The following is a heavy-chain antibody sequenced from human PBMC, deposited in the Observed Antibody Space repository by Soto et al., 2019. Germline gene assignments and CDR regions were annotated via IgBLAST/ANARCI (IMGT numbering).Heavy chain of an antibody. V-gene: IGHV3-9*01. J-gene: IGHJ3*02. CDR2: LSWNSGSI. CDR1: GFTFDDYA. D-gene: IGHD3-22*01. Sequence: EVQLVESGGGLVQPGRSLRLSCAASGFTFDDYAMHWVRQAPGKGLEWVSGLSWNSGSIGYADSVKGRFTISRDNAKHSLYLQMNSLRAEDTAFYYCAKAYDSSPYDAVDIWGQGTMVTVSS. CDR3: AKAYDSSPYDAVDI.